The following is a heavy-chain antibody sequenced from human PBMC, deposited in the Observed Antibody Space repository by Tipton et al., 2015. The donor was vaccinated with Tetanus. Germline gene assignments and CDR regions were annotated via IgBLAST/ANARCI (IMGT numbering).Heavy chain of an antibody. CDR3: ARQDPTVTTVRDYYYYGMDV. D-gene: IGHD4-17*01. CDR1: GYSFTSYW. CDR2: IYPGDSDT. J-gene: IGHJ6*02. Sequence: VQLVQSGAEVKKPGESLKISCKGSGYSFTSYWIGWVRQMPGKGLEWMGIIYPGDSDTRYSPSFQGQVTISADKSISTAYLQWSSLKASDPAMYYCARQDPTVTTVRDYYYYGMDVWGQGTTVTVSS. V-gene: IGHV5-51*01.